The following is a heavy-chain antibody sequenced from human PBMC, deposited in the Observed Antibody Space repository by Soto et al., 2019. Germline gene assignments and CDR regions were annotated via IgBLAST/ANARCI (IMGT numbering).Heavy chain of an antibody. V-gene: IGHV3-64*01. CDR1: GFTFSSYA. Sequence: GGSLRLSCAASGFTFSSYAMHWVRQAPGKGLEYVSAISSNGGSTYYANSVKGRFTISRDNSKNTLYLQMGSLRAEDMAVYYCARGYCSSTSCRIFLWFDPWGQGTLVTVSS. CDR2: ISSNGGST. CDR3: ARGYCSSTSCRIFLWFDP. D-gene: IGHD2-2*01. J-gene: IGHJ5*02.